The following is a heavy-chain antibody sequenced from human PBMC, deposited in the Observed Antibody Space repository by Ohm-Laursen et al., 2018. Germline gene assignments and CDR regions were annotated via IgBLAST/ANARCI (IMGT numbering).Heavy chain of an antibody. Sequence: SLRLSCAASGFTFSSYAMSWVRQAPGKGLEWVSSISGNAVRTYDADSVKGRFSISRDNSKNTLDLQMNSLRAGDTAVYYCAKGPFIAVAGSNYFFDYWGQGTLVTVSS. CDR2: ISGNAVRT. CDR3: AKGPFIAVAGSNYFFDY. D-gene: IGHD6-19*01. J-gene: IGHJ4*02. CDR1: GFTFSSYA. V-gene: IGHV3-23*01.